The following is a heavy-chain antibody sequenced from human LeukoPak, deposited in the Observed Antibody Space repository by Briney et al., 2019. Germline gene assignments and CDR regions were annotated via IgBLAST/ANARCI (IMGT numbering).Heavy chain of an antibody. Sequence: PSETLSLTCTVSGGSISSYYWSWIRQPPGKGLEWIGYIYYSGSTNYNPSLKSRVTISVDTSKNQFSLKLSSVTAAGTAVYYCARGGIAAAGTSGYWGQGTLVTVSS. CDR3: ARGGIAAAGTSGY. CDR2: IYYSGST. CDR1: GGSISSYY. V-gene: IGHV4-59*01. D-gene: IGHD6-13*01. J-gene: IGHJ4*02.